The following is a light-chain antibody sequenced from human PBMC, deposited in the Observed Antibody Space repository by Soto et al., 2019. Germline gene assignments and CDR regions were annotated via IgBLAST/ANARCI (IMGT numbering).Light chain of an antibody. V-gene: IGLV2-14*01. J-gene: IGLJ1*01. CDR2: DVS. CDR3: CSYTSSSTPNYV. CDR1: SSDVGGYNY. Sequence: QSALTQPASVSGSPGQSITISCTGTSSDVGGYNYVSWYQQHPGKAPKLMIYDVSDRPSGVSNRSSGSKSGNTASLTISGLQAEDEADYYCCSYTSSSTPNYVFGIGTKVTVL.